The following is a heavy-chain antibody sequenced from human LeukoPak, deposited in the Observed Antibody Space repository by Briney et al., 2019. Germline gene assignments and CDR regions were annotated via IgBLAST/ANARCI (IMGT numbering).Heavy chain of an antibody. CDR2: ISAYNGNT. J-gene: IGHJ6*03. CDR3: ARGVSLEPTLYYYYYMDV. D-gene: IGHD1-20*01. CDR1: GYTFTGYY. Sequence: GASVKVSCKASGYTFTGYYMHWVRQAPGQGLEWMGWISAYNGNTNYAQKLQGRVTMTTDTSTGTAYMELRSLRSDGTAVYYCARGVSLEPTLYYYYYMDVWGKGTTVTVSS. V-gene: IGHV1-18*04.